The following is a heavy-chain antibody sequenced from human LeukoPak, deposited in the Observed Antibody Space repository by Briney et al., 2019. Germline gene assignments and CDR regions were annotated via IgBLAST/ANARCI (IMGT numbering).Heavy chain of an antibody. D-gene: IGHD3-22*01. Sequence: GGSLRLSCAASGFTFSDYYMSWIRQAPGKGLEWVSSISSSSSYIYYADSVKGRFTISRDNAKNSLYLQMNSLRAEDTAVYYCARDYYDSSGYCSYWGQGTLVTVSS. CDR1: GFTFSDYY. V-gene: IGHV3-11*06. J-gene: IGHJ4*02. CDR2: ISSSSSYI. CDR3: ARDYYDSSGYCSY.